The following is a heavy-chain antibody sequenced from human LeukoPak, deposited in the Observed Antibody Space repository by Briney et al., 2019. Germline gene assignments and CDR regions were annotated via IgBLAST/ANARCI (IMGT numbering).Heavy chain of an antibody. Sequence: PSETLSLTCTVSGXSISSSSDYWGWIRQPPGKGLEWIGSIYYSGSTYYNPSLKSRVTISVDTSKNQFSLKLSSVTAADTAVYYCARHVSRYGGNKDAFDIWGQGTMVTVSS. CDR2: IYYSGST. D-gene: IGHD4-23*01. CDR3: ARHVSRYGGNKDAFDI. J-gene: IGHJ3*02. V-gene: IGHV4-39*01. CDR1: GXSISSSSDY.